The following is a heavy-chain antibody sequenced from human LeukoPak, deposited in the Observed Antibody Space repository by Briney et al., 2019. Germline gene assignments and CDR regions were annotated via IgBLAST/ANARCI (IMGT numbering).Heavy chain of an antibody. CDR1: GGSISSSSYY. J-gene: IGHJ4*02. Sequence: PSETLSLTCTVSGGSISSSSYYWGWIRQPPGKGLEWIGSIYYSGSTYYNPSLKSRVTISVDTSKNQFSLKLSSVTAADTAAYYCARRNDSSGYYEYYFDYWGQGTLVTVSS. CDR3: ARRNDSSGYYEYYFDY. D-gene: IGHD3-22*01. V-gene: IGHV4-39*01. CDR2: IYYSGST.